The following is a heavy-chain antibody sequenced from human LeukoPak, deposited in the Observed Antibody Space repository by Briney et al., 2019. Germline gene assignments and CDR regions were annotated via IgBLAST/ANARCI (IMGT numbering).Heavy chain of an antibody. CDR1: GYTLTELS. D-gene: IGHD3-10*01. J-gene: IGHJ3*02. V-gene: IGHV1-24*01. Sequence: ASVKVSCKVSGYTLTELSMHWVRPAPGKGLELMGGFDPEDGETIYAQKFQGRVTMTEDTSTDTAYMELSSLRSEDTAVYYCATMTYYYGSGSYGPAFDIWGQGTMVTVSS. CDR2: FDPEDGET. CDR3: ATMTYYYGSGSYGPAFDI.